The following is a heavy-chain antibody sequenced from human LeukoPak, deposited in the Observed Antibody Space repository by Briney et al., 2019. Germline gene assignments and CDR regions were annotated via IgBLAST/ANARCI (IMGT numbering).Heavy chain of an antibody. CDR1: GFTVSSNY. CDR2: IYSGGTT. V-gene: IGHV3-66*02. CDR3: ARDPSEDIVVVPAAASDY. J-gene: IGHJ4*02. D-gene: IGHD2-2*01. Sequence: GGSLRLSCAASGFTVSSNYMTWVRQAPGKGLEWVSVIYSGGTTYYADSVKGRFTISRDNSKNTLYLQMNSLRAEDTAVYYCARDPSEDIVVVPAAASDYWGQGTLVTVSS.